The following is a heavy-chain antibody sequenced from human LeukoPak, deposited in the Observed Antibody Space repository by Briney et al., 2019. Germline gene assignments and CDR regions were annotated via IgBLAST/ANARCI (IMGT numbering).Heavy chain of an antibody. J-gene: IGHJ4*02. V-gene: IGHV4-61*01. CDR2: IYHSGST. CDR3: ARDVVTMVRGVIIASFDY. CDR1: GGSVSSGSYY. D-gene: IGHD3-10*01. Sequence: PTETLSLTCTVSGGSVSSGSYYWSWIRQPPGKGLEWIRYIYHSGSTNYNPSLKSRVTISVDTSKNQFSLKLSSVTAADTAVYYCARDVVTMVRGVIIASFDYWGQGTLVTVSS.